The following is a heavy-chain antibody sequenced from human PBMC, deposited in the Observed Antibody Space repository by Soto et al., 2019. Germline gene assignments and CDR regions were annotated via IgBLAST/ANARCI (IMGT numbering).Heavy chain of an antibody. CDR3: AKDAPDIVVVPDPQPFDY. CDR1: GDSVSSNSAA. D-gene: IGHD2-2*01. J-gene: IGHJ4*02. CDR2: TYYRSKWYS. V-gene: IGHV6-1*01. Sequence: SQTLSLTCAISGDSVSSNSAAWNWIRQSPSRGLEWLGRTYYRSKWYSDYAVSVKSRITINPDTSKNTLYLQMNSLRAEDTAVYYCAKDAPDIVVVPDPQPFDYWGQGTLVTVSS.